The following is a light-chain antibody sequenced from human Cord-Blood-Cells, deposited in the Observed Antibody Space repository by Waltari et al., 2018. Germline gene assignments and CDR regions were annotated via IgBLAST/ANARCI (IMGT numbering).Light chain of an antibody. CDR1: SSDGGGYNY. Sequence: QSALTKPRSVYGYPGQSGTISCTGTSSDGGGYNYVSWYQQHPGKTTKLMIYDVSKRPSRFPDLFSGSKSGNTASLPISGVQAEDEADYYFCAYAVSYTVFGGWTKLTVL. J-gene: IGLJ3*02. CDR3: CAYAVSYTV. V-gene: IGLV2-11*01. CDR2: DVS.